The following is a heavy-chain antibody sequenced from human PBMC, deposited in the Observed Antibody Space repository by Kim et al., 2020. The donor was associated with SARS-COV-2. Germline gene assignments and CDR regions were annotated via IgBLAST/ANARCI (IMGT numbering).Heavy chain of an antibody. Sequence: GGSLRLSCAASGFTFSSYTMNWVRQAPGRGLEWVSSISIRSSYIYYADSVKGRFTISRDNVENSLFLQINSLTVEDTAVYFCARSRDGYTNSAFDLWGRGPQVTVSS. CDR1: GFTFSSYT. V-gene: IGHV3-21*01. J-gene: IGHJ4*02. CDR3: ARSRDGYTNSAFDL. D-gene: IGHD5-12*01. CDR2: ISIRSSYI.